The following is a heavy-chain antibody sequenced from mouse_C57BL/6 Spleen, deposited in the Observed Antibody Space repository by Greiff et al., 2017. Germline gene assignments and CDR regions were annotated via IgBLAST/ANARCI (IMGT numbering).Heavy chain of an antibody. D-gene: IGHD1-1*01. Sequence: EVQLQQSGPELVKPGASVKISCKASGYTFTDYYMNWVKQSHGKSLEWIGDINPNNGGTSYNQKFKGKATLTVDKSSSTAYMELRSLTSEDSAVYYCARSHYYGSSLDYWGQGTTLTVSS. CDR2: INPNNGGT. CDR1: GYTFTDYY. CDR3: ARSHYYGSSLDY. V-gene: IGHV1-26*01. J-gene: IGHJ2*01.